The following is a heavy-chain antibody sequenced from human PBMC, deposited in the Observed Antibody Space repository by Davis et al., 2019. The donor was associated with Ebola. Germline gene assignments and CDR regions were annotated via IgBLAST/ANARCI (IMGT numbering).Heavy chain of an antibody. CDR2: INTNTGNP. Sequence: AASVKVSCKASGYTFNSYAINWVRQAPGQGLEWMGWINTNTGNPTYAQGFTGRFVFSLDTSVSTTYLQITSLKAEDTAMYYCARAYCSAGRCPAGNYWGQGTLVTVSS. V-gene: IGHV7-4-1*02. D-gene: IGHD2-15*01. CDR1: GYTFNSYA. J-gene: IGHJ4*02. CDR3: ARAYCSAGRCPAGNY.